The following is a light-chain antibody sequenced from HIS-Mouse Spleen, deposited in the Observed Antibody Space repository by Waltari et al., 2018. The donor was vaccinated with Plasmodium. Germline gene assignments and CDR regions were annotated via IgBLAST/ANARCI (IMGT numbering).Light chain of an antibody. CDR2: EES. V-gene: IGLV3-10*01. CDR3: YSTDSSGNHRV. Sequence: SYELTQPHSVSVSPGQTARITCSGDALPKKYAYWYQQKSGQAPVLVSSEESKRPSGIPGSFSGSSSGTMATLTISGAQVEDEADYYCYSTDSSGNHRVFGGGTKLTVL. J-gene: IGLJ3*02. CDR1: ALPKKY.